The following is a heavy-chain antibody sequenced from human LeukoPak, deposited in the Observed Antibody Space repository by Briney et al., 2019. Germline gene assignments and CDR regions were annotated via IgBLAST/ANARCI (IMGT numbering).Heavy chain of an antibody. J-gene: IGHJ4*02. CDR3: AKDRYCSSTRCYGDFDY. V-gene: IGHV3-23*01. Sequence: GGSLRLSCAASGFTFTNAWMSWVRQAPGKGLEWVSVVSGSGERTNYADSVEGRFTISRDNSKNTLYLQMNSLRAEDTAVYYCAKDRYCSSTRCYGDFDYWGQGTLVTVSS. D-gene: IGHD2-2*01. CDR1: GFTFTNAW. CDR2: VSGSGERT.